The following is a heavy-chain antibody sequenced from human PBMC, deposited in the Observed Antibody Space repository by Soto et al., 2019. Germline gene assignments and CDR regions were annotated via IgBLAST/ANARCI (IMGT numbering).Heavy chain of an antibody. CDR3: ARSRHGSGSYTHFYYGLDV. V-gene: IGHV3-30-3*01. D-gene: IGHD3-10*01. CDR1: GFTFISYA. J-gene: IGHJ6*02. CDR2: ISFDGSTE. Sequence: VQLVESGGGVVQPGRSLRLSCAASGFTFISYAMHWVRQAPGKGLEWVAVISFDGSTEYYADSVKGRFTISRDNSKNTVYLQMNSLRYEDTAVYYCARSRHGSGSYTHFYYGLDVWGQGTTVTVSS.